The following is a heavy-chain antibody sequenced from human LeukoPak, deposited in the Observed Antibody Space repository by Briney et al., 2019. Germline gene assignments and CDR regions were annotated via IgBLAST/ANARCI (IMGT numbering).Heavy chain of an antibody. Sequence: PSETLSVTCTVSGGSISSYYWSWIRQPPGKGLEWIGYIYYSGSTNYNPSLKSRVTISVDTSKNQFSLKLSSVTAADTAVYYCAREGSYDILTGYYYYYMDVWGKGTTVTVSS. D-gene: IGHD3-9*01. J-gene: IGHJ6*03. CDR3: AREGSYDILTGYYYYYMDV. CDR1: GGSISSYY. CDR2: IYYSGST. V-gene: IGHV4-59*01.